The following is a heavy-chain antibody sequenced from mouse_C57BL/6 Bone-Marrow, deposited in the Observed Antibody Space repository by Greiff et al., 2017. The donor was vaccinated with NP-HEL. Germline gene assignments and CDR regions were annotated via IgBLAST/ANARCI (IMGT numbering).Heavy chain of an antibody. CDR3: ASPYDYDVAWFAY. Sequence: EVQVVESGGDLVKPGGSLELSCAASGFTFSSYGMSWVRQTPDKRLEWVATISSGGSYTYYPDSVKGRFTISRDNAKNTLYLQMSSLKSEDTAMYYCASPYDYDVAWFAYWGQGTLVTVSA. V-gene: IGHV5-6*01. CDR1: GFTFSSYG. J-gene: IGHJ3*01. D-gene: IGHD2-4*01. CDR2: ISSGGSYT.